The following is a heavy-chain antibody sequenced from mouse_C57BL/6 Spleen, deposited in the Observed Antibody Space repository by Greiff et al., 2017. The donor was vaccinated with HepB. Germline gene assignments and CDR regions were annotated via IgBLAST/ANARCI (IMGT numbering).Heavy chain of an antibody. J-gene: IGHJ2*01. Sequence: QVQLQQSGAELAKPGDSVKLSCKASGYTFTSYWMHWVKQRPGQGLEWIGYINPSRGYTKYNQKFTDKATLTADKSSSTAYMQLSSLTHEYSAVYYCARYFPQYCSSYVGFDYWGQGTTLTVSS. CDR2: INPSRGYT. D-gene: IGHD1-1*01. CDR1: GYTFTSYW. CDR3: ARYFPQYCSSYVGFDY. V-gene: IGHV1-7*01.